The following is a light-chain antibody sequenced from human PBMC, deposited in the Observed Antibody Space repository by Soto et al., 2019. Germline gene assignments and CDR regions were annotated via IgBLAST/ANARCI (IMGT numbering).Light chain of an antibody. Sequence: EIVLTQSPATLSLSPGERATLSCRASQSLTTYLAWYQQKPGQTPRLLMYDASNRATGIPARFSGSGSGTDFTLTISSLEPEDCAVYYCQQRVNSPLTFGQGTGLEI. J-gene: IGKJ5*01. V-gene: IGKV3-11*01. CDR2: DAS. CDR3: QQRVNSPLT. CDR1: QSLTTY.